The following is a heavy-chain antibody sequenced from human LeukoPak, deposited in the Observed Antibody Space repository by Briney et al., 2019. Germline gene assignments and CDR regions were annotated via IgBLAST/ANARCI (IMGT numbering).Heavy chain of an antibody. Sequence: MPSETQSLTCAVSGYSISSGYYWGWIRQPPGKGLEWIGSIYHSGSTYYNPSLKSRVTISVDTSKSNFSLKLSSVTAADTAVYYCARHLPGGWELRDAFDIWGQGTMVTVSS. J-gene: IGHJ3*02. CDR2: IYHSGST. CDR3: ARHLPGGWELRDAFDI. CDR1: GYSISSGYY. D-gene: IGHD1-26*01. V-gene: IGHV4-38-2*01.